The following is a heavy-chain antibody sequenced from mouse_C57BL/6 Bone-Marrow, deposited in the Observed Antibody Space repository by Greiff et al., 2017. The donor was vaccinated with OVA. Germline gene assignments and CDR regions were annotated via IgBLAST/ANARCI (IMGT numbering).Heavy chain of an antibody. Sequence: QVQLQQSGPELVKPGASVKISCKASGYAFSSSWMNWVKQRPGKGLEWIGRIYPGDGDTNYNGKFKGKATLTADKSSSTAYMQLSSLTSEDSAVYFCVRTPQLAWFAYWGQGTLVTVSA. J-gene: IGHJ3*01. V-gene: IGHV1-82*01. CDR3: VRTPQLAWFAY. D-gene: IGHD6-1*01. CDR1: GYAFSSSW. CDR2: IYPGDGDT.